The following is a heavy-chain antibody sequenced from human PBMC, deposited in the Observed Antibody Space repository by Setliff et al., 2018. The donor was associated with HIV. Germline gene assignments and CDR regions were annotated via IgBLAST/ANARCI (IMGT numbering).Heavy chain of an antibody. V-gene: IGHV4-61*09. CDR1: GGSINSGSIY. CDR3: AGLDSADYFVGVLNF. Sequence: PSETLSLTCAVPGGSINSGSIYWSWVRRPAGGGLEWIGHMHANGLTTYNPSLRSRAAISMETSKNQFSLRLSAVTAADSAIYYCAGLDSADYFVGVLNFWGQGTRVTV. CDR2: MHANGLT. J-gene: IGHJ4*03. D-gene: IGHD3-22*01.